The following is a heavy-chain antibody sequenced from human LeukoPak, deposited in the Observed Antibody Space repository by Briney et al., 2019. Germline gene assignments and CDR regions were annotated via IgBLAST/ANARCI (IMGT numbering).Heavy chain of an antibody. V-gene: IGHV3-23*01. CDR1: GFTFSSYA. J-gene: IGHJ4*02. D-gene: IGHD3-3*01. Sequence: GGSLRLSCAASGFTFSSYAMSWVRQAPGKGLEWVSAITGSGGSTYYADSVKGRFTISRDNSKNTLYLQMNSLRVEDTALYYCARLVSARYYGDCLDNWGQGTLVTVSS. CDR3: ARLVSARYYGDCLDN. CDR2: ITGSGGST.